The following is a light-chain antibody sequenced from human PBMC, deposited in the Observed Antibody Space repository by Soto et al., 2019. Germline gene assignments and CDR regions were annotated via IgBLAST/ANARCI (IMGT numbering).Light chain of an antibody. Sequence: DIQMTQAPSTLSASVGDRVTITCRASRSISSWLAWYQQKPGKAPKLLIHDASNLEIGVPLTFSGSGSGTDFTLTISSLQPEDFATYYCQQSYSTLTWTFGQGTKVEIK. CDR2: DAS. CDR3: QQSYSTLTWT. CDR1: RSISSW. J-gene: IGKJ1*01. V-gene: IGKV1-5*01.